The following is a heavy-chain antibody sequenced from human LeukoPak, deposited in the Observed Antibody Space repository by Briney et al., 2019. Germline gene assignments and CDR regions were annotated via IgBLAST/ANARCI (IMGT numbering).Heavy chain of an antibody. CDR2: IYHSGST. CDR3: ARDTMYNTRWSYAFDI. Sequence: PSETLSLTCTVSGYSISSGYYWGWIRQPPGKGLEWIGSIYHSGSTYYNPSLKSRVTISVDTSKNQFSLKLTSVTAADTAVYYCARDTMYNTRWSYAFDIWGQGTVVTVSS. J-gene: IGHJ3*02. V-gene: IGHV4-38-2*02. D-gene: IGHD3-10*02. CDR1: GYSISSGYY.